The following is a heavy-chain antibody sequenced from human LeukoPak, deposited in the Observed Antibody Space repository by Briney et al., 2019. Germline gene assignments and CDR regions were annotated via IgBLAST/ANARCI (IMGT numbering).Heavy chain of an antibody. V-gene: IGHV4-34*01. J-gene: IGHJ4*02. D-gene: IGHD3-9*01. CDR3: ARDPYYDILTPI. CDR2: INHSGST. CDR1: GGSFSGYY. Sequence: SETLSLTCAVYGGSFSGYYWSWIRQPPGKGLEWIGEINHSGSTNYNPSLKSRVTISVDTSKNQFSLKLSSVTAADTAVYYCARDPYYDILTPIWGQGTLVTVSS.